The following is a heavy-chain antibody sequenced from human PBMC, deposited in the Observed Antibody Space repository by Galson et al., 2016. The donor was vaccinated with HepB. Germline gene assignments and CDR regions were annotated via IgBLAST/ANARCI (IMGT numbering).Heavy chain of an antibody. D-gene: IGHD3-16*02. Sequence: SLRLSCAASGFSFSSYSMNWVRQAPGKELEWVSSISDTSDYIYHADSLKGRFTISRDNTKNSAFLQMLSLRAEDTAVYYCARVQTFYDYIWGTSRPRYFDYWGQGTLVTVSS. J-gene: IGHJ4*02. CDR2: ISDTSDYI. CDR1: GFSFSSYS. CDR3: ARVQTFYDYIWGTSRPRYFDY. V-gene: IGHV3-21*04.